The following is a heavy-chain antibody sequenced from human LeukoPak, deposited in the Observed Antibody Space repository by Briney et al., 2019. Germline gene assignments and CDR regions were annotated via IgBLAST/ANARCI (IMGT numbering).Heavy chain of an antibody. V-gene: IGHV5-51*01. CDR3: ARHDSAYDFDYMDV. J-gene: IGHJ6*03. Sequence: GESLKISCKGSGYNFIRYWIGWVRQMPGKGLEWMGIIYPGDSVTRYSPSFQGQVTISADKSITTAYLQWSSLKASDTAMYYCARHDSAYDFDYMDVWGKGTTVTVSS. CDR2: IYPGDSVT. CDR1: GYNFIRYW. D-gene: IGHD5-12*01.